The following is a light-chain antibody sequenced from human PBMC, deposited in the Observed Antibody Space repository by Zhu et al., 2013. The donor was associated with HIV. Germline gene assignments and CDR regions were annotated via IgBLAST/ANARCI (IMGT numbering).Light chain of an antibody. CDR2: WAS. V-gene: IGKV4-1*01. J-gene: IGKJ3*01. Sequence: DIVMTQSPDSLAVSPGERATINCKSSQSVLYSSNNKNYLGWYQQKPGQPPKLLIYWASTRESGVPDRFNGSRSGTDFTLTISRLEPEDFAVYYCQQYGSSPRFIFGPGTKVDIK. CDR3: QQYGSSPRFI. CDR1: QSVLYSSNNKNY.